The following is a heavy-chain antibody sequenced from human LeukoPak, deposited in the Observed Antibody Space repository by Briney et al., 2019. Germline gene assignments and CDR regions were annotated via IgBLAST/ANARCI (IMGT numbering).Heavy chain of an antibody. D-gene: IGHD5-18*01. Sequence: PSETLSLTCTVSGYSISSSYYWGWIRQPPGKGLEWIGSIYYSGSTYYNPSLKSRVTISVDTSKNQFSLKLSSVTAADTAVYYCARAMGYSYGYGYWGQGTLVTVSS. J-gene: IGHJ4*02. CDR1: GYSISSSYY. CDR2: IYYSGST. V-gene: IGHV4-38-2*02. CDR3: ARAMGYSYGYGY.